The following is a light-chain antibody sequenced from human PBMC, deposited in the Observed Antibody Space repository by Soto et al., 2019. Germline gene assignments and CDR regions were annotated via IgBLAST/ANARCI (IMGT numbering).Light chain of an antibody. CDR1: QSVSSSY. CDR3: QQYRGIWPKT. V-gene: IGKV3-20*01. CDR2: GAS. Sequence: EIVLTQSPGTLSLSPGERATLSCRASQSVSSSYLAWYQQQPGQAPRLLIFGASYRATGIPARFSGSGSGTEFITTIISRLADEFVVYYYQQYRGIWPKTFGEGTKV. J-gene: IGKJ1*01.